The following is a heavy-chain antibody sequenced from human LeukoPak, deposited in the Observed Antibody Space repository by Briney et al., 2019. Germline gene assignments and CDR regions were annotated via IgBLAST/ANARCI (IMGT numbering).Heavy chain of an antibody. CDR2: MSGSGAGT. J-gene: IGHJ4*02. Sequence: GGSLRLSCAASGFTFRNYAMTWVRQAPGKGLERVSAMSGSGAGTYYADSVKGRFTISRDNSEKTLYLQMNSLRAEDTAVYYCAKTFYYDSSGYWDDWGQGTLVTVSS. CDR1: GFTFRNYA. V-gene: IGHV3-23*01. D-gene: IGHD3-22*01. CDR3: AKTFYYDSSGYWDD.